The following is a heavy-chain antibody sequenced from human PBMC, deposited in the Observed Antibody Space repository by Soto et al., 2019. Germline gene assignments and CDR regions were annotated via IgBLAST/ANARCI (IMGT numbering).Heavy chain of an antibody. CDR3: ARPTYYYDSSGYYYLNWFDP. D-gene: IGHD3-22*01. J-gene: IGHJ5*02. CDR2: IYYSGST. CDR1: VVSISSSSYY. Sequence: SETLSLTCTVSVVSISSSSYYCGWIRQPPWKGLEWIGSIYYSGSTYYNPSLKSRVTISVDTSKNQFSLKLSSVTAADTAVYYCARPTYYYDSSGYYYLNWFDPWGQGTLVTLS. V-gene: IGHV4-39*01.